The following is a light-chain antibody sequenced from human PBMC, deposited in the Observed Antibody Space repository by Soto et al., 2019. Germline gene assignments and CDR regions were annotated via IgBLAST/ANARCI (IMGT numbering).Light chain of an antibody. CDR2: VAS. CDR3: QQYDNLPPFT. J-gene: IGKJ5*01. CDR1: QDINNY. V-gene: IGKV1-33*01. Sequence: DIQMTQSPSSLSASVGDRVTITCQASQDINNYLNWYQQKPGKAPKLLIYVASNLETGVPSRFSGSGSGTDFTFTISSLQPEDIATYYCQQYDNLPPFTFGQGTRLEIK.